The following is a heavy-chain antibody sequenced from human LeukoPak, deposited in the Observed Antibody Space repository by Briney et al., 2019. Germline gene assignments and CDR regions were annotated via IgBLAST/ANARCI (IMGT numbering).Heavy chain of an antibody. CDR2: ISAYNGNT. Sequence: VASVKVSCKASGYTFTSYGISWVRQAPGQGLEWMGWISAYNGNTNYAQKLQGRVTMTTDTSTSTAYMELRSLRSDDTAVYYCVSLEPMDTAMVTWESWYNYWGQGTLVTVSS. CDR1: GYTFTSYG. D-gene: IGHD5-18*01. V-gene: IGHV1-18*01. J-gene: IGHJ4*02. CDR3: VSLEPMDTAMVTWESWYNY.